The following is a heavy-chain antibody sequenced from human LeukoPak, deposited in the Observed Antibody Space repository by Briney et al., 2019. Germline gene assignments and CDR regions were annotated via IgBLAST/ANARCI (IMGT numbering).Heavy chain of an antibody. Sequence: ASVKVSCKASGGTFSSYAISWVRQAPGQGLEWMGGIIPIFGTANYAQKFQGRVTITTDESTSTAYMELSSLRSEDTAVYYCARYVSAAGTRTRSYYYYMDVWGKGTTVTVSS. CDR2: IIPIFGTA. V-gene: IGHV1-69*05. CDR3: ARYVSAAGTRTRSYYYYMDV. CDR1: GGTFSSYA. J-gene: IGHJ6*03. D-gene: IGHD6-13*01.